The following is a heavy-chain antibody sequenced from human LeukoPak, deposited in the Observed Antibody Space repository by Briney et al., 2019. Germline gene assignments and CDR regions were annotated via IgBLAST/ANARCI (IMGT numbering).Heavy chain of an antibody. J-gene: IGHJ4*02. V-gene: IGHV3-48*03. CDR2: ISSSGSTI. D-gene: IGHD3-9*01. CDR3: AKDLSGHSSY. Sequence: GGSLRLSCAASGFTFSSYEMNWVRQAPGKGLEWVSYISSSGSTIYYADSVKGRFTISRDNSKNTLYLQMNSLRPEDTAVYYCAKDLSGHSSYWGQGTLVTVSS. CDR1: GFTFSSYE.